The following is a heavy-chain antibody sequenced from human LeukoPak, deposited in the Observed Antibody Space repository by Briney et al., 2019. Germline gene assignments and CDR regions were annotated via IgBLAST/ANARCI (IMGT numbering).Heavy chain of an antibody. CDR1: DYSISSGYY. D-gene: IGHD2-2*01. CDR3: VRVRGYCSSTTCYRYYFDY. CDR2: IYHSGST. J-gene: IGHJ4*02. Sequence: PSETLSLTCAVSDYSISSGYYWGWIRQPPGKGLEWIGTIYHSGSTYYNPSLKSRVTISVDTSKNQFSLKLTSVTAADTAVYYCVRVRGYCSSTTCYRYYFDYWGQGTLVTVSS. V-gene: IGHV4-38-2*01.